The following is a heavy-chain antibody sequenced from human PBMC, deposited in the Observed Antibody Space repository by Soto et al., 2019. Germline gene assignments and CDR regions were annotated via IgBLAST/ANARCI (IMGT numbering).Heavy chain of an antibody. V-gene: IGHV1-58*01. CDR2: IVAGSGNR. J-gene: IGHJ6*02. CDR3: AVAFPNSILGVVHHAFAGMDV. D-gene: IGHD3-3*01. Sequence: SEKVSSKASGFTFTSSAVQRVRQARGQRLEWTGWIVAGSGNRNYAQKFQETVTITSDISTSTAYMELSSLISEDTTVYYCAVAFPNSILGVVHHAFAGMDVWGQGTTVTVSS. CDR1: GFTFTSSA.